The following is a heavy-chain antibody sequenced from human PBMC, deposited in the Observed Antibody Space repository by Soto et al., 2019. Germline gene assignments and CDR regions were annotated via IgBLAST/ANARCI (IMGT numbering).Heavy chain of an antibody. V-gene: IGHV1-69*13. J-gene: IGHJ5*02. Sequence: SVKVSCKASGGTFSSYAISWVRQAPGQGLEWVGGIIPIFGTANYAQKFQGRVTITADESTSTAYMELSSLRSEDTAVYYCARDDMEYGYNWFDPWGQGTLVTVSS. D-gene: IGHD1-1*01. CDR1: GGTFSSYA. CDR2: IIPIFGTA. CDR3: ARDDMEYGYNWFDP.